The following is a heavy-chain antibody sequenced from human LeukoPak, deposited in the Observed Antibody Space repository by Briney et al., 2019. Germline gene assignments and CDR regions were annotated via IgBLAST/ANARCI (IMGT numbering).Heavy chain of an antibody. CDR2: IYYSGNT. J-gene: IGHJ4*02. CDR1: GGSISPYY. CDR3: ARSTGSTMFIDY. V-gene: IGHV4-59*01. D-gene: IGHD3-10*02. Sequence: SETLSLTRTVSGGSISPYYWSWIRQPPGKGLEWLGYIYYSGNTEYKPSLKSRVAMSVDTSKNQFSLRLSSVTAADTAVYYCARSTGSTMFIDYWGQGTLVTVSS.